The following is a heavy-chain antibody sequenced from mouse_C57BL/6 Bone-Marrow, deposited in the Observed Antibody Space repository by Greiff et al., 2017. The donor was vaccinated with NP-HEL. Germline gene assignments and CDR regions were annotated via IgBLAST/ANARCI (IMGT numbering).Heavy chain of an antibody. CDR3: ARSRDGDYWYMDV. CDR1: GYAFSSSW. V-gene: IGHV1-82*01. Sequence: QVQLQQSGPELVKPGASVKISCKASGYAFSSSWMNWVKQRPGKGLEWIGRVYPGDGATNYNGKFKGKATMTADKSSSTAYMQLSSLTSDDSAVYFCARSRDGDYWYMDVWGTGTTVTVSS. J-gene: IGHJ1*03. CDR2: VYPGDGAT. D-gene: IGHD2-13*01.